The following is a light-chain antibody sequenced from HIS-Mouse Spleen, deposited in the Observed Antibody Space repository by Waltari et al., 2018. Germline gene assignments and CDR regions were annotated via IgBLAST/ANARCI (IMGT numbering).Light chain of an antibody. J-gene: IGLJ3*02. V-gene: IGLV3-21*02. Sequence: SYVLTQPPSVSVAPGQTARITCGGNNIGSKSVHWYQQKPDQAPVLVVYDDSDRPSGSPGRLSGSNSGNTAHLTISRVEAGDEADYYCQVWDSSSDHWVFGGGTKLTVL. CDR1: NIGSKS. CDR3: QVWDSSSDHWV. CDR2: DDS.